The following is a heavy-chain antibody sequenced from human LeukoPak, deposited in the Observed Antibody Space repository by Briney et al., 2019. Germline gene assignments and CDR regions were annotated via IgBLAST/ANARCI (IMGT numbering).Heavy chain of an antibody. Sequence: SETLSLTCTVSGGSISSYYWSWIRQHPGKGLEWIGYIYYSGSTYYNPSLKSRVTISVDTSKNQFSLKLSSVTAADTAVYYCASGIAAAGVHFQRWGQGTLVTVSS. CDR3: ASGIAAAGVHFQR. CDR1: GGSISSYY. D-gene: IGHD6-13*01. J-gene: IGHJ1*01. V-gene: IGHV4-59*06. CDR2: IYYSGST.